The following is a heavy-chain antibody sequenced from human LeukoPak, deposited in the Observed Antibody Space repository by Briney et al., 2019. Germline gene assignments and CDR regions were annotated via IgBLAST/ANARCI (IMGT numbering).Heavy chain of an antibody. D-gene: IGHD3-9*01. CDR1: GYTFTSYY. J-gene: IGHJ4*02. V-gene: IGHV1-46*01. CDR3: ARLDILTGYLDY. CDR2: INPSGGST. Sequence: ASVKVSCKASGYTFTSYYMHWVRQPPGQGLEWMGIINPSGGSTSYAQKFQGRVTMTRDTSTSTVYMELSSLRSEDTAVYYCARLDILTGYLDYWGQGTLVTVSS.